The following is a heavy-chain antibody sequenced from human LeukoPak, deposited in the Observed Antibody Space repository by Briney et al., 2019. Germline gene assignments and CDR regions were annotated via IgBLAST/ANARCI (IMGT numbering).Heavy chain of an antibody. Sequence: SETLSLTCTVSGGSISSYYWRWLRQPPGKGLEWIGYIYYSGSTNYNPSLKSRVTISVDTSKNQFSLKVSSVAAADTAVYYCARTTGYYDGFDYWGQGTLLTVSS. V-gene: IGHV4-59*01. J-gene: IGHJ4*02. CDR3: ARTTGYYDGFDY. CDR1: GGSISSYY. D-gene: IGHD3-9*01. CDR2: IYYSGST.